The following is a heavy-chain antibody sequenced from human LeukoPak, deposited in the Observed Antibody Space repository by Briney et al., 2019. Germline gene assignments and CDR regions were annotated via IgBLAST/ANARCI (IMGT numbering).Heavy chain of an antibody. CDR3: AKQSICGGSSCYSSYFDC. J-gene: IGHJ4*02. D-gene: IGHD2-15*01. V-gene: IGHV3-23*01. CDR2: ISGSGGST. Sequence: GSLRLSCAASGFTFSSYAMSWVRQAPGKGLEWVSAISGSGGSTYYADSVKGRFSISRDNSKNTLYLQMNSLRAEDTAVYYCAKQSICGGSSCYSSYFDCWGQGTLVTVSS. CDR1: GFTFSSYA.